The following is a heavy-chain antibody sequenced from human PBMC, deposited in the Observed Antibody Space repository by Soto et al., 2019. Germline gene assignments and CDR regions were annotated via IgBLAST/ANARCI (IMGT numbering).Heavy chain of an antibody. CDR3: ATATDIVVVVAGTAYDCYGMDV. CDR2: IIPIFGTA. V-gene: IGHV1-69*06. D-gene: IGHD2-15*01. Sequence: SVKVSCKASGGTFSSYAISWVRQAPGQGLEWMGGIIPIFGTANYAQKFQGRVTITADKCTSTAYMELSSLRSEDTAVYYCATATDIVVVVAGTAYDCYGMDVWGQGTTVTVSS. CDR1: GGTFSSYA. J-gene: IGHJ6*02.